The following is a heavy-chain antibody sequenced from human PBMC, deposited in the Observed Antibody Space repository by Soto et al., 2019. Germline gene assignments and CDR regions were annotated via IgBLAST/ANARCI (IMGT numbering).Heavy chain of an antibody. J-gene: IGHJ4*02. D-gene: IGHD1-7*01. Sequence: SETLSLTCTVSGGSISSGGYYWSWIRQHPGKGLEWIGYIYYSGSTYYNPSLKSRVTISVDTSKNQFSLKLSSVTAADTAVYYCARVSYNWNSHYWGQGTLVTVSS. V-gene: IGHV4-31*03. CDR1: GGSISSGGYY. CDR3: ARVSYNWNSHY. CDR2: IYYSGST.